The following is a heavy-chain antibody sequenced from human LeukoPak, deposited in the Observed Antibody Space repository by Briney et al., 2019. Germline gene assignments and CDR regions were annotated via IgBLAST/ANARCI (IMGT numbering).Heavy chain of an antibody. D-gene: IGHD3-22*01. J-gene: IGHJ4*02. CDR2: IYYSGST. CDR3: ARGRSYYDSTGYAY. V-gene: IGHV4-59*12. Sequence: YIYYSGSTNYNPSLKSRVTISVDTSKNQFSLKLTSVSAADTAVYYCARGRSYYDSTGYAYWGQGTQVTVSS.